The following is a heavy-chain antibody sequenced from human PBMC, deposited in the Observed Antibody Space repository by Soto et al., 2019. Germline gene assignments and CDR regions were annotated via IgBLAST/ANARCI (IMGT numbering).Heavy chain of an antibody. CDR1: GFTFDDYA. J-gene: IGHJ4*02. V-gene: IGHV3-9*01. D-gene: IGHD2-2*02. Sequence: EVQLVESGGGLEQRGRSLRLSCAASGFTFDDYAMHWVRQAPGKGLEWVSGISWNSGSIGYADSVKGRFTISRDNAKNSLYLQMNSLRAEDTALYYCAKPGERHQLLYSYFDYWGQGTLVTVSS. CDR3: AKPGERHQLLYSYFDY. CDR2: ISWNSGSI.